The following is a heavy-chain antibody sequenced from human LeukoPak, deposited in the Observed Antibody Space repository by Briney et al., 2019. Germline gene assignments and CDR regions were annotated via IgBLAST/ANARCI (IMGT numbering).Heavy chain of an antibody. V-gene: IGHV3-48*03. D-gene: IGHD3-22*01. J-gene: IGHJ4*02. CDR2: ITGSGSTK. CDR1: GFTFSTFE. CDR3: ATLLDISDH. Sequence: GGSLRLSCAASGFTFSTFEMNWVRQAPGKGLEWLSYITGSGSTKYYADSVRGRFTISRDNSKNSLYLQINSLRAEDTAVYYCATLLDISDHWGQGTLVTVSS.